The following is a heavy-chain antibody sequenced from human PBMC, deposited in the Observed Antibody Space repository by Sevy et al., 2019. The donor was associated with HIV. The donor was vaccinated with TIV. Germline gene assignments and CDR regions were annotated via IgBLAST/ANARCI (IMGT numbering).Heavy chain of an antibody. D-gene: IGHD3-3*01. Sequence: GGALRLSCAASGFTFSSYGMHWVRQAPGKGLEWVAVISYDGSNKYYADSVKGLFTISRDNSKNTLYLQMNSLRAEDTAVYYCAKEVPYYDFWSGYYDGWFDPWGQGTLVTVSS. J-gene: IGHJ5*02. CDR2: ISYDGSNK. CDR1: GFTFSSYG. V-gene: IGHV3-30*18. CDR3: AKEVPYYDFWSGYYDGWFDP.